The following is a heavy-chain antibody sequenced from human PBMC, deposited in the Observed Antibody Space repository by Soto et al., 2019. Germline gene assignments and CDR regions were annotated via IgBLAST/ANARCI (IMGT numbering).Heavy chain of an antibody. CDR3: ARDGDENYFDY. V-gene: IGHV4-4*02. CDR1: SGSISSSNW. Sequence: ETLSLTCAVSSGSISSSNWWSWVRQPPGKGLEWIGEIYHSGSTNYNPSLKSRVTISVDKSKTQFSLKLSSVTAADTAVYYCARDGDENYFDYWGQGTLVTVSS. J-gene: IGHJ4*02. CDR2: IYHSGST.